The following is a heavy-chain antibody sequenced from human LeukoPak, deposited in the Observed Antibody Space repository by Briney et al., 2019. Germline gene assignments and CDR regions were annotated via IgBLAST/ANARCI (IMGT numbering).Heavy chain of an antibody. Sequence: SETLSLTCTASGGSISSYYWSWIRQPPGKGLEWIGYIYYSGSTNYNPSLKSRVTISVDTSKNQFSLKLSSVTAADTAVYYCARDLRLGELSSWGQGTLVTVSS. V-gene: IGHV4-59*01. CDR1: GGSISSYY. CDR2: IYYSGST. J-gene: IGHJ5*02. D-gene: IGHD3-16*02. CDR3: ARDLRLGELSS.